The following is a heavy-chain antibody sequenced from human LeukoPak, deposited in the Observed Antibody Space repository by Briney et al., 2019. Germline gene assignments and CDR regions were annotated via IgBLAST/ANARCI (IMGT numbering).Heavy chain of an antibody. D-gene: IGHD3-10*02. CDR2: ISSSGSTI. V-gene: IGHV3-48*04. Sequence: GGSLRLSCAASGFTFSSHSMNWVRQAPGKGLEWVSYISSSGSTIYYADSVKGRFTISRDNAKNSLYLQMNGLRAEDTAVYYCAELGITMIGGVWGKGTTVTISS. CDR1: GFTFSSHS. J-gene: IGHJ6*04. CDR3: AELGITMIGGV.